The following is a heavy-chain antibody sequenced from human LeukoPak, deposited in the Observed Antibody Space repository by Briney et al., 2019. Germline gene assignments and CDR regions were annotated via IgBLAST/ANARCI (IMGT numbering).Heavy chain of an antibody. V-gene: IGHV2-5*02. CDR1: GFSLNSHLEG. D-gene: IGHD2-8*02. CDR2: IYWDDDK. Sequence: ESGLTLVTPTQTLTLTCAFSGFSLNSHLEGVGWIRQPPGKALEWLAIIYWDDDKRYSSSLKTRLTVTKDHSKNQVVLTMTNVGPADTGTYYCAHTGGALKALDYWGQGTLVTVYS. J-gene: IGHJ4*02. CDR3: AHTGGALKALDY.